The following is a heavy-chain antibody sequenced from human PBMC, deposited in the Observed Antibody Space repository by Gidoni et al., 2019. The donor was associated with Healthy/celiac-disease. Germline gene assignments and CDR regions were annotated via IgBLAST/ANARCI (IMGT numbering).Heavy chain of an antibody. D-gene: IGHD3-10*01. J-gene: IGHJ4*02. Sequence: EVQLVESGGGLVQPGGSLRLSCAASASTFSIYELNWVRQAPGKGLEWVSYISSSGSTIYDADSVKGRFTISRDNAKNSLYLQMNSLRAEDTAVYYCAREANYYGSGSYSELIDYWGQGTLVTVSS. CDR2: ISSSGSTI. CDR1: ASTFSIYE. V-gene: IGHV3-48*03. CDR3: AREANYYGSGSYSELIDY.